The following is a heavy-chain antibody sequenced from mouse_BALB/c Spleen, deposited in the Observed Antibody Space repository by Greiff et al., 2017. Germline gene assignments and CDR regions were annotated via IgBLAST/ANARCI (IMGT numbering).Heavy chain of an antibody. V-gene: IGHV5-4*02. Sequence: EVQRVESGGGLVKPGGSLKLSCAASGFTFSDYYMYWVRQTPEKRLEWVATISDGGSYTYYPDSVKGRFTISRDNAKNNLYLQMSSLKSEDTAMYYCARDQRLRRAAYAMDYWGQGTSVTVSA. D-gene: IGHD2-4*01. CDR3: ARDQRLRRAAYAMDY. J-gene: IGHJ4*01. CDR1: GFTFSDYY. CDR2: ISDGGSYT.